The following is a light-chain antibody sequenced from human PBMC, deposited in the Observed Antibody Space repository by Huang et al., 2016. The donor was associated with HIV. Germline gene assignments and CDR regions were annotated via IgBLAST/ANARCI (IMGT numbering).Light chain of an antibody. V-gene: IGKV3-11*01. CDR2: DAA. CDR3: QQRSKWPLT. Sequence: EIVLTQSPATLSLSPGQRVTLSCRASQSVSDFLAWYQQKPGQAPRLIIYDAAKRATGIPARFSGSGAGTDFTLTISSLEPEDFAVYYGQQRSKWPLTFGGGTKVESK. J-gene: IGKJ4*01. CDR1: QSVSDF.